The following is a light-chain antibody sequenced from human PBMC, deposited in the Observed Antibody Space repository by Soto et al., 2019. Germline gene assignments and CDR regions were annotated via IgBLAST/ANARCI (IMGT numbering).Light chain of an antibody. J-gene: IGLJ1*01. CDR2: DVS. V-gene: IGLV2-14*01. CDR1: SSDVGGYNY. Sequence: QSVLTQPASVSGSPGQSITISCTGTSSDVGGYNYVSWYQQHPGKVPKLMIYDVSNRPSGVSSRFSGSKSGNTASLTISGLQAEDEADYYCSSYTSSSTVYVFGTGPKVTVL. CDR3: SSYTSSSTVYV.